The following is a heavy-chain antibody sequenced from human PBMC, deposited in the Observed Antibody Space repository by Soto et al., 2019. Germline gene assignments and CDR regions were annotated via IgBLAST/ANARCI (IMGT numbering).Heavy chain of an antibody. D-gene: IGHD3-3*01. J-gene: IGHJ4*02. CDR3: AKGGNYDFWSGPGDY. CDR1: GFTFDDYA. CDR2: IDWNSGRI. Sequence: EVQLVESGGGLVQPGRSLRLSCAASGFTFDDYAMHWVRQAPGKGLEWVSGIDWNSGRINYADSVKGRFTISRDSANNYLYLQMNSVRAEDTALYYCAKGGNYDFWSGPGDYWGQGTLVTVSS. V-gene: IGHV3-9*01.